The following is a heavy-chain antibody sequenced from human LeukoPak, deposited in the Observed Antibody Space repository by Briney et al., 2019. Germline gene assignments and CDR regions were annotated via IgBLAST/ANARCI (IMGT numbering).Heavy chain of an antibody. CDR2: ISYDGSNK. J-gene: IGHJ6*02. V-gene: IGHV3-30-3*01. CDR3: ARDRGSAAAGYSYYYYGMDV. Sequence: GGSLRLSCAASGFTFSSYAMHWVRQAPGKELEWVAVISYDGSNKYYADSVKGRFTISRDNSKNTLYLQMNSLRAEDTAVYYCARDRGSAAAGYSYYYYGMDVWGQGTTVTVSS. D-gene: IGHD6-13*01. CDR1: GFTFSSYA.